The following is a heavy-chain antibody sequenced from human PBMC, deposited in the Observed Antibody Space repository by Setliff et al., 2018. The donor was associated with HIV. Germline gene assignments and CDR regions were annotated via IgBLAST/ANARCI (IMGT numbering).Heavy chain of an antibody. CDR1: GYPFTSYG. CDR2: ISDYNSNT. V-gene: IGHV1-18*01. Sequence: SVKVSCKASGYPFTSYGLSWVRQAPGQGLEWMGWISDYNSNTEYAQKLQGRVTMTKDTSTSTAYMELRSLRPDDTAVYFCARRADWFDLWGQGTLVTVSS. J-gene: IGHJ5*02. CDR3: ARRADWFDL.